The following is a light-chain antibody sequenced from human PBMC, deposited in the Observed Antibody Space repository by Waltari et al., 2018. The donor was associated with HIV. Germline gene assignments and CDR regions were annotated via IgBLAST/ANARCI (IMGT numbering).Light chain of an antibody. CDR3: AAWDNSLGAWL. J-gene: IGLJ3*02. V-gene: IGLV1-47*01. CDR2: KND. CDR1: TPTIASNY. Sequence: QSVLTQPPSASGTPGQTVTISCSGSTPTIASNYVYWFQQFPGTAPRLLIYKNDQRPSGVHDRFSGSKSGTSASLAISWLRSEDEADYYCAAWDNSLGAWLFGGGAKLTVL.